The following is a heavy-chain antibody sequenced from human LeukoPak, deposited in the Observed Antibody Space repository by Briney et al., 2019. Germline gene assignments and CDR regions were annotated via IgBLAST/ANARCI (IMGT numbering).Heavy chain of an antibody. D-gene: IGHD5-12*01. J-gene: IGHJ4*02. CDR3: VKDARGYSGYDQGNY. V-gene: IGHV3-64D*06. CDR1: GFTFSSYA. CDR2: ISSNGGST. Sequence: GGSLRLSCSASGFTFSSYAMHWVRQAPRKGLEYVSAISSNGGSTYYADSVKGRFTISRDESKNTLYLQMSSLRAEDTAVYFCVKDARGYSGYDQGNYWGQGTLVTVSS.